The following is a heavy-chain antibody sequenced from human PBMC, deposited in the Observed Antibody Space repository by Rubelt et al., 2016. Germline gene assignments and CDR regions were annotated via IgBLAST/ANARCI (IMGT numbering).Heavy chain of an antibody. Sequence: VQLVESGGGLVQPGRSLRLSCAASGFTFDDYAMHWVRQAPGKGLEWVAVISYDGSNKYYADSGEGRFTISRDNSKNTLYLQMNSLRAEDTAVYYCARGGGIAAAGTAADYWGQGTLVTVSS. CDR3: ARGGGIAAAGTAADY. D-gene: IGHD6-13*01. J-gene: IGHJ4*02. CDR2: ISYDGSNK. CDR1: GFTFDDYA. V-gene: IGHV3-30*04.